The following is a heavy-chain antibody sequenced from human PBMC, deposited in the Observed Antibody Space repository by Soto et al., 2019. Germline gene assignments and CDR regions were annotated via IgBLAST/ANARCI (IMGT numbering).Heavy chain of an antibody. CDR3: ARKYIASNSVDF. V-gene: IGHV5-51*01. CDR1: GYSFTTYW. J-gene: IGHJ4*02. D-gene: IGHD2-2*01. Sequence: GESLKISCKASGYSFTTYWIGWVRQMPGKGLEWMGIIYPGDSDTRYSPSFQGQVTISADKSISTAYLQWSSLKASGSAMFYCARKYIASNSVDFWGQGTLVTVSS. CDR2: IYPGDSDT.